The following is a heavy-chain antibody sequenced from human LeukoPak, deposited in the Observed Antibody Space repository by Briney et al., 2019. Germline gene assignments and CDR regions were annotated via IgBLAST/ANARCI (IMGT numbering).Heavy chain of an antibody. Sequence: GGSLGLSCAASGFTFSSYSMNWVRQAPGKGLEWVSSISSSSSYIYYADSVKGRFTISRDNAKNSLYLQMNSLRAEDTAVYYCARGVSLGYSSSSPDYWGQGTLVTVSS. V-gene: IGHV3-21*01. D-gene: IGHD6-13*01. CDR1: GFTFSSYS. J-gene: IGHJ4*02. CDR2: ISSSSSYI. CDR3: ARGVSLGYSSSSPDY.